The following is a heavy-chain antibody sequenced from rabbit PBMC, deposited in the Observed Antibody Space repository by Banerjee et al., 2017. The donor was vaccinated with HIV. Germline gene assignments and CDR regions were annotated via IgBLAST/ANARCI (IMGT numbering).Heavy chain of an antibody. V-gene: IGHV1S45*01. CDR1: GFSFSNKYV. J-gene: IGHJ4*01. Sequence: QEQLEESGGDLVKPEGSLTLTCTASGFSFSNKYVMCWVRQAPGKGLEWIACIYTGDDSTYYASWAKGRFTISKTSSTTVTLQMTSLTAADTATYFCARDGYGDYSYEWDLWGPGTLVTVS. CDR2: IYTGDDST. D-gene: IGHD2-1*01. CDR3: ARDGYGDYSYEWDL.